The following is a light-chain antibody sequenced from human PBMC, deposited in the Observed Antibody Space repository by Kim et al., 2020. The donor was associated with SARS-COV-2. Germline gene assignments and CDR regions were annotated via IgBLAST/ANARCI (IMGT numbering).Light chain of an antibody. Sequence: EIVLTQSPGTLSLSPGERATLSCRASQSVTSSYLAWYQQKPGQAPRLLINGASSRATGIPDRFSGSGSGTDFTLTISRLEPEDFAVYYCQQYGSSPQTFGQGTKVDIK. J-gene: IGKJ1*01. CDR3: QQYGSSPQT. CDR2: GAS. CDR1: QSVTSSY. V-gene: IGKV3-20*01.